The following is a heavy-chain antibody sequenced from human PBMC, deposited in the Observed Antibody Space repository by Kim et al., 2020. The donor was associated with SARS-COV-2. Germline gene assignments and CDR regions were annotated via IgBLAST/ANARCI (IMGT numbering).Heavy chain of an antibody. CDR2: I. Sequence: IYYADSVKVRFTISRDNAKNSLYLQMNSLRAEDTAVYYCARVSGTTSFDYWGQGTLVTVSS. CDR3: ARVSGTTSFDY. J-gene: IGHJ4*02. D-gene: IGHD1-7*01. V-gene: IGHV3-21*01.